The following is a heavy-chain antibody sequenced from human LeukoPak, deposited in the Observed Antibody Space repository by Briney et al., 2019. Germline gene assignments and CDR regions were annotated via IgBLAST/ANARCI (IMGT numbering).Heavy chain of an antibody. CDR3: ARHESSRCSSTSCYARWFDP. CDR2: IYPGDSDT. V-gene: IGHV5-51*01. D-gene: IGHD2-2*01. Sequence: GESLKISGKGSGYSFTNYWIGWVRQVPGKGLEWMGIIYPGDSDTRYSPSFQGQVTISADKSISTAYLQWSSLKASDTAMYYCARHESSRCSSTSCYARWFDPWGQGTLVTVSS. CDR1: GYSFTNYW. J-gene: IGHJ5*02.